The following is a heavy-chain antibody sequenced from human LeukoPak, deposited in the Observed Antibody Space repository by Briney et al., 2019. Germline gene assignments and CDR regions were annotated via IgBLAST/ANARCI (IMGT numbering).Heavy chain of an antibody. Sequence: GESLKISCKISGYKLTNNWIGWVRQVPGKGLEWMGIIYPGDSDTRYSPSFQGQVTISADKSISTAYLQWSSLKASDTAMYYCARLEGTYGSGTNYWGQGTLVTVSS. CDR1: GYKLTNNW. CDR2: IYPGDSDT. CDR3: ARLEGTYGSGTNY. D-gene: IGHD3-10*01. J-gene: IGHJ4*02. V-gene: IGHV5-51*01.